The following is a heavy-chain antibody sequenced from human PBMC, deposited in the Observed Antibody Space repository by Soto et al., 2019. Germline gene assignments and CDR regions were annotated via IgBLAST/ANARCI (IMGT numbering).Heavy chain of an antibody. CDR3: ARAYDSSMNYFDY. D-gene: IGHD3-22*01. V-gene: IGHV3-30-3*01. CDR1: GLTFSSFA. CDR2: ISYDGSNK. J-gene: IGHJ4*02. Sequence: QVQLVESGGGVVQPGRSLRLSCAASGLTFSSFAIHWVRQAPGKGLEWVSRISYDGSNKYYADSVKGRFTISRDNSKNTLYLQMNSLRAEDTAVYYCARAYDSSMNYFDYWGQGTLVTVSS.